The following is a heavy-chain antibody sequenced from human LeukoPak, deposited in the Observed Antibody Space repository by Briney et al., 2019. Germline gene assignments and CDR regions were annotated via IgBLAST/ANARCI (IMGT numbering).Heavy chain of an antibody. J-gene: IGHJ5*02. CDR3: ARVGGGDSSSWYGGYWFDP. V-gene: IGHV1-69*13. D-gene: IGHD6-13*01. CDR1: GGTFSTYA. Sequence: SVKVSCKASGGTFSTYAIIWVRQAPGQGLEWMGGIIPMLGATNYAQKFQGRVTLTADETTATAYMELSSLRYEDTAFYYCARVGGGDSSSWYGGYWFDPWGQGTLVTVCS. CDR2: IIPMLGAT.